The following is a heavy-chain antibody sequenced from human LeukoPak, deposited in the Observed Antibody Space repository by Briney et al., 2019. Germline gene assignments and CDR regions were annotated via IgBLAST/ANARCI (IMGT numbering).Heavy chain of an antibody. J-gene: IGHJ4*02. CDR1: GYTFTSYY. D-gene: IGHD3-22*01. Sequence: ASVKVSCKASGYTFTSYYMHWARQAPGQGLEWMGIINPSGGSTSYAQKFQGRVTMTRDTSTSTVYMELSSLRSEDTAVYYCAREGTGVYYYDSSGLFDYWGQGTLVTVSS. CDR2: INPSGGST. CDR3: AREGTGVYYYDSSGLFDY. V-gene: IGHV1-46*01.